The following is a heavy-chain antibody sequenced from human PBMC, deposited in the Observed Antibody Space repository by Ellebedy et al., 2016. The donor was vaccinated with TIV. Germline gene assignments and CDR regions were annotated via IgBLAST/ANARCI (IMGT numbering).Heavy chain of an antibody. V-gene: IGHV4-39*01. CDR3: ARISSLDTGMVGPDYGTDV. J-gene: IGHJ6*02. Sequence: SETLSLTCTVSGVSVSSSDYYWGWIRQPPGKGLEWIGNVYYSGSIYHNPSLKSRVTISLDTSKNQLSLKLSSVTAADTAVYYCARISSLDTGMVGPDYGTDVWGQGTTVTVSS. CDR1: GVSVSSSDYY. CDR2: VYYSGSI. D-gene: IGHD5-18*01.